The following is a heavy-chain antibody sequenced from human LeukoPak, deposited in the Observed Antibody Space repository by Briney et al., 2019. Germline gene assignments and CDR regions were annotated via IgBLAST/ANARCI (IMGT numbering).Heavy chain of an antibody. CDR1: GFTFSSYW. CDR3: AKKASNWFDP. CDR2: ISYDGSNK. Sequence: GGSLRLSCAASGFTFSSYWMSWVRQAPGKGLEWVAVISYDGSNKYYADSVKGRFTISRDNSKNTLYLQMNSLRAEDTAVYYCAKKASNWFDPWGQGTLVTVSS. V-gene: IGHV3-30*18. J-gene: IGHJ5*02.